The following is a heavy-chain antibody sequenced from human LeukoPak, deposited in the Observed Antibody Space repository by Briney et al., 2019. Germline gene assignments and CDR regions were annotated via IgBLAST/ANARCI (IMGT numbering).Heavy chain of an antibody. CDR2: TNGDGSIT. D-gene: IGHD2-15*01. CDR1: GFTFTNYW. CDR3: ARELPFDY. V-gene: IGHV3-74*01. Sequence: GGSLRLSCGASGFTFTNYWMHWVRQAPGKGLVWVSRTNGDGSITNYADSVKGRFTISRDNTKNTLYLQMNSLRADDTAVYYCARELPFDYWGQGTLVTVSS. J-gene: IGHJ4*02.